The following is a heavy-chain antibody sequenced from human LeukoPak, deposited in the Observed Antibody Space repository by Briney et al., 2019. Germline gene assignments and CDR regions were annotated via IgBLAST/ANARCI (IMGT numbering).Heavy chain of an antibody. CDR3: ARDGGATYYYGSGSYYDY. CDR1: GFSFSDYH. V-gene: IGHV3-69-1*01. J-gene: IGHJ4*02. Sequence: GGSLRLSCAASGFSFSDYHMNWVRQAPGKGLEWVSSISSSSYIYYADSVKGRFTISRDNAKNSLYLQMNSLRAEDTAVYYCARDGGATYYYGSGSYYDYWGQGTLVTVSS. CDR2: ISSSSYI. D-gene: IGHD3-10*01.